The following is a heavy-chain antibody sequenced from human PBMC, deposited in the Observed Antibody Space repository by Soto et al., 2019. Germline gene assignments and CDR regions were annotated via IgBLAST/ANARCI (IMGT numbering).Heavy chain of an antibody. D-gene: IGHD3-3*01. CDR1: DGSISSGDYY. Sequence: SETLSLTCTVSDGSISSGDYYWSWIRQPPGKGLEWIGYIYYSGGTYYNPSLKSRVTISVDTSKNQFSLKLSSVTAADTAVYYCARVPYANFSDAFDIWGQGTMVTVSS. CDR2: IYYSGGT. V-gene: IGHV4-30-4*01. CDR3: ARVPYANFSDAFDI. J-gene: IGHJ3*02.